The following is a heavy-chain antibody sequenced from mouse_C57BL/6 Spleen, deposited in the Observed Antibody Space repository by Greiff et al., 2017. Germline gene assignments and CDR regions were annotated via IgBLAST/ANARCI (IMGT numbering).Heavy chain of an antibody. CDR1: GYTFTEYT. Sequence: QVQLKQSGAELVKPGASVKLSCKASGYTFTEYTIHWVKQRSGQGLEWIGWFYPGSGSIKYNEKVKDKVTLTADKSSRTVDMELSRLTSEDSAVYFCARHRGGYAMDYWGQGTSVTVSS. CDR3: ARHRGGYAMDY. J-gene: IGHJ4*01. CDR2: FYPGSGSI. V-gene: IGHV1-62-2*01.